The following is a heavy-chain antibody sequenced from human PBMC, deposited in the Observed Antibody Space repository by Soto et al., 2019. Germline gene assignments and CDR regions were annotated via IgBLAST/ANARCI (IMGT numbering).Heavy chain of an antibody. D-gene: IGHD3-16*01. V-gene: IGHV3-23*01. CDR2: ISGSGGST. Sequence: GGSPGLGCAASGFTVSSYAMSWVRQAPGKGLEWVSAISGSGGSTYYADSVKGRFTISRDNSKNTLYLQMNSLRAEDTAVYYCLTWTGDLDYWGQGTLVTVSS. CDR1: GFTVSSYA. CDR3: LTWTGDLDY. J-gene: IGHJ4*02.